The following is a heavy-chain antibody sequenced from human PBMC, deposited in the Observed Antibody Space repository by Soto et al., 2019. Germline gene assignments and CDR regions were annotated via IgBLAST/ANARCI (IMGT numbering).Heavy chain of an antibody. CDR3: ARLRGRGREYFVYH. J-gene: IGHJ1*01. V-gene: IGHV1-46*01. D-gene: IGHD2-15*01. CDR1: GYTFTRYN. Sequence: ASVKFSCTSSGYTFTRYNVHWVRQAPGQGLEWMAIINPSGGTTYYVQKFEGRVTLTTDTSTSTVYMELSSLRYDDTAVYYCARLRGRGREYFVYHCGQGTWVTVSS. CDR2: INPSGGTT.